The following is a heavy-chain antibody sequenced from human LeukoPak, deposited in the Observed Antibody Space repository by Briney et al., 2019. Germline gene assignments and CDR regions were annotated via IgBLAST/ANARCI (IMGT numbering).Heavy chain of an antibody. V-gene: IGHV3-30-3*02. CDR1: GFTFSTYA. D-gene: IGHD1-26*01. CDR3: AKWERKEGGFDY. J-gene: IGHJ4*02. CDR2: ISHDDSNK. Sequence: GRSLRLSCAASGFTFSTYAMHWVRQAPGKGLEWVAVISHDDSNKYYADSVKGRFTTSRDNSKNTLYLQMNSLRAEDTAVYYCAKWERKEGGFDYWGQGTLVTVSS.